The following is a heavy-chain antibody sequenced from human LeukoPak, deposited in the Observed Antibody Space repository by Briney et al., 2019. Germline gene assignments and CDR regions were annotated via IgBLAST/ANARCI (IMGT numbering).Heavy chain of an antibody. D-gene: IGHD3-3*01. J-gene: IGHJ4*02. Sequence: ASVKVSCKASGYTFTGYYMHWVRQAPGQGLEWMGRISPNSGGTNYAQKFQGRVTMTRDASISTAYMELSRLRSDDTAVYYCARVDTIYQFDYWGQGTLVTVSS. CDR3: ARVDTIYQFDY. CDR1: GYTFTGYY. V-gene: IGHV1-2*06. CDR2: ISPNSGGT.